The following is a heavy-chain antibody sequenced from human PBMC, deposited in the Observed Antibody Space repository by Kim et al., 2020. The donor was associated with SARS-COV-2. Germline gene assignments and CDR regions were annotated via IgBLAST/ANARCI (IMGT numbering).Heavy chain of an antibody. Sequence: ASVKVSCKASGYTFTSYYMHWVRQAPGQGLEWMGIINPSGGSTSYAQKFQGRVTMTRDTSTSTVYMELSSLRSEDTAVYYCAREKRPNLEWLLSYYYYYDMDVWGQGTTVTVSS. CDR2: INPSGGST. CDR3: AREKRPNLEWLLSYYYYYDMDV. D-gene: IGHD3-3*01. J-gene: IGHJ6*02. V-gene: IGHV1-46*01. CDR1: GYTFTSYY.